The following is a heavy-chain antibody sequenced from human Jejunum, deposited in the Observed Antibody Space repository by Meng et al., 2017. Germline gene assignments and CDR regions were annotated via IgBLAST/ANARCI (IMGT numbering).Heavy chain of an antibody. J-gene: IGHJ4*02. V-gene: IGHV3-11*01. CDR2: ISSSGTTI. CDR3: VKALGYTYGYYF. D-gene: IGHD5-18*01. CDR1: GLTLSDSY. Sequence: QVHLVESGGDLVKPGGSLRLSCAASGLTLSDSYMSWIRQAPGKGLEWVSYISSSGTTIYYADSVKGRFTISRDNAKNSLYLQMTSLRAEDTAIYYCVKALGYTYGYYFWGQGTLVTVSS.